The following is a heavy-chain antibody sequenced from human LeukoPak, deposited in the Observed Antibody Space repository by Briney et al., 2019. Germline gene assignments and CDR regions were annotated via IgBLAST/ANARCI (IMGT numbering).Heavy chain of an antibody. D-gene: IGHD2-2*01. J-gene: IGHJ4*02. CDR2: KNPNSGDT. V-gene: IGHV1-2*02. Sequence: ASVKVSCKASVYTFINFYIHWVRQAPGQGLEWMGWKNPNSGDTSYAREFQDRVTMTRDTSLSTAYMELSRLRSDDTAVYFCARRPINCIITNCYVDYWGQGTLVTVSS. CDR3: ARRPINCIITNCYVDY. CDR1: VYTFINFY.